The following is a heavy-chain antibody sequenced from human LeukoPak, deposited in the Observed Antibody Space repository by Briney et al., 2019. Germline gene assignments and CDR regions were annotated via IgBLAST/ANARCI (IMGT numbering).Heavy chain of an antibody. CDR3: AKSGLSRFNY. Sequence: GGSLRLSCVVSGFSVSNNYVSWVRQAPGKGLEWVSAISGSGGSTYYADSVKGRFTISRDNSKNTLYLQMNSLRAEDTAVYYCAKSGLSRFNYWGQGTLVTVSS. V-gene: IGHV3-23*01. CDR2: ISGSGGST. CDR1: GFSVSNNY. D-gene: IGHD4/OR15-4a*01. J-gene: IGHJ4*02.